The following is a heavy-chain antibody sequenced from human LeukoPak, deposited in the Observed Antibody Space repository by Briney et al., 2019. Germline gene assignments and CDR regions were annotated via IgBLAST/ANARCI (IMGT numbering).Heavy chain of an antibody. V-gene: IGHV3-30*02. D-gene: IGHD2-21*02. Sequence: GGSLRLSCAASGFTFSNSAMHWVRQAPGKGLEWVGYTRYDGNNPYYKDSVKGRFTLSRDNSKNTLYLQMNNLRPEDTGVYYCAKDNGDFAAEYLPHWGQGTLVTASS. J-gene: IGHJ1*01. CDR1: GFTFSNSA. CDR3: AKDNGDFAAEYLPH. CDR2: TRYDGNNP.